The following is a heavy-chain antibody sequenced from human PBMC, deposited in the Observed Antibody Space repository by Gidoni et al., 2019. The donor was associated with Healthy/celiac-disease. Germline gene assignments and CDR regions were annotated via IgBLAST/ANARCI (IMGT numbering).Heavy chain of an antibody. CDR1: GFTFDDYA. Sequence: EVQLVVSGGGLVQPGRSLRLSCAASGFTFDDYAMPWVRQAPGKGLEWVSGISWNSGSIGYADSVKGRFTISRDNAKNSLYLQMNSRRAEDTALYYCAQGGYDSSGYFEYFQHWGQGTLVTVSS. CDR2: ISWNSGSI. CDR3: AQGGYDSSGYFEYFQH. V-gene: IGHV3-9*01. J-gene: IGHJ1*01. D-gene: IGHD3-22*01.